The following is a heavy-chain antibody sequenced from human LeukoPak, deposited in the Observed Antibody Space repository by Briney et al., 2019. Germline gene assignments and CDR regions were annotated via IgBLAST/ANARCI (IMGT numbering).Heavy chain of an antibody. CDR1: GGSFSGYY. D-gene: IGHD6-19*01. CDR3: ASGSESWFDP. Sequence: SETLSLTCAVYGGSFSGYYWSWIRQPPGKGLEWIGEINHSGSTNYNPSLKSRVTISVDTSKNQFSLRVSSVTAADTAVYYCASGSESWFDPWGQGTLVSVSS. CDR2: INHSGST. J-gene: IGHJ5*02. V-gene: IGHV4-34*01.